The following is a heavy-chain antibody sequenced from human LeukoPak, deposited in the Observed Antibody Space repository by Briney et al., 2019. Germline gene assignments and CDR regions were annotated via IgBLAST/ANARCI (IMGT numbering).Heavy chain of an antibody. CDR2: IWYDGSNK. CDR1: GFIFNNYG. J-gene: IGHJ4*02. D-gene: IGHD5-18*01. Sequence: GGSLRLSCAASGFIFNNYGMHWVRQAPGKGLEWVAVIWYDGSNKYYADSVRGRFTISRDNSKNMLYLQMNSLRAEDTAVYYCARPPPDTATALYYRGQGTLGTVSS. CDR3: ARPPPDTATALYY. V-gene: IGHV3-33*01.